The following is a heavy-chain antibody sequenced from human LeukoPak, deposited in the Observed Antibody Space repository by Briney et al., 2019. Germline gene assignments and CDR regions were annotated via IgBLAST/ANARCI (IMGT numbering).Heavy chain of an antibody. Sequence: GGSLRLSCAASGFTFDDYAMHWVRQAPGKGLEWVSGISWNSGSIGYADSVKGRFTISRDNAKNSLYLQMNSLRAEDTALYYCAKDKMATITRVFEYWGQGTLVTVSS. CDR3: AKDKMATITRVFEY. CDR1: GFTFDDYA. J-gene: IGHJ4*02. D-gene: IGHD5-24*01. V-gene: IGHV3-9*01. CDR2: ISWNSGSI.